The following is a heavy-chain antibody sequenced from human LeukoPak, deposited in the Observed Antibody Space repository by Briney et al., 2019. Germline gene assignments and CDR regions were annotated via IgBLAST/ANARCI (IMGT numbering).Heavy chain of an antibody. D-gene: IGHD3-22*01. CDR1: GFTFSGYY. J-gene: IGHJ4*02. Sequence: PGGSLRLSCAASGFTFSGYYMSWIRPAPGKGVEWVSYISSSGSTIYYADSVKGRFTISRDNAKNSLYLQMNSLRAEDTAVYYCARGGYYYDSSGYPFGYWGQGTLVTVSS. CDR3: ARGGYYYDSSGYPFGY. V-gene: IGHV3-11*04. CDR2: ISSSGSTI.